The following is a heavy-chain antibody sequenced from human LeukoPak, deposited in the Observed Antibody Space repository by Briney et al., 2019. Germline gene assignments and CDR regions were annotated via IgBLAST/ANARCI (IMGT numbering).Heavy chain of an antibody. V-gene: IGHV3-23*01. J-gene: IGHJ4*02. CDR2: ISGSGGST. Sequence: PSETLSLTCTVSGGSISSYYWSWVRQAPGKGLEWVSAISGSGGSTYYADSVKGRFTISRDNSKNTLYLQMNSLRAEDTAVYYCAKDHDTMVRGVIRRGFDYWGQGTLVTVSS. CDR3: AKDHDTMVRGVIRRGFDY. CDR1: GGSISSYY. D-gene: IGHD3-10*01.